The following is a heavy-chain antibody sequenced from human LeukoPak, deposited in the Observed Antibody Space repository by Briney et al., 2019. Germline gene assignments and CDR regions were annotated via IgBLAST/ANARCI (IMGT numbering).Heavy chain of an antibody. CDR2: IYYSGST. V-gene: IGHV4-39*07. J-gene: IGHJ4*02. D-gene: IGHD3-9*01. CDR3: ARVKGVVGGYDILTGYSPNFDY. CDR1: GGSISSSGYY. Sequence: SETLSLTCTVSGGSISSSGYYWGWIRQPPGKGLEWIGSIYYSGSTYYNPSLKSRVTISVDTSKNQFSLKLSSVTAADTAAYYCARVKGVVGGYDILTGYSPNFDYWGQGTLVTVSS.